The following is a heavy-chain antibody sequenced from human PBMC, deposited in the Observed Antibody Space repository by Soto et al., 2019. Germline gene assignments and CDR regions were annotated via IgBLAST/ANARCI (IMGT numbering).Heavy chain of an antibody. V-gene: IGHV1-69*02. CDR2: IIPIGGIS. J-gene: IGHJ4*02. CDR3: ARPTLYGDYNLYFDY. CDR1: GGTFSSYT. Sequence: SVKVSCKASGGTFSSYTISWVRQAPGQGLEWMGIIIPIGGISSYAQKFQGRVTITRDTSTSTVYMELSSLRSEYTAVYYCARPTLYGDYNLYFDYWGQGTLVTVSS. D-gene: IGHD4-17*01.